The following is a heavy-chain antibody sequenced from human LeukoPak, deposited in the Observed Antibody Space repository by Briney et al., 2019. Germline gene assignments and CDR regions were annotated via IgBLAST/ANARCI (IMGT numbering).Heavy chain of an antibody. CDR1: GYTFLNYD. CDR3: ARVADYGSGSHLFDH. CDR2: ISAHNQNT. Sequence: ASVKVSCKASGYTFLNYDFTWVRQAPGQGLEWMGWISAHNQNTKYAQRFQGSVTMTADTSTTTAYMELRSLRSDDTAVYYCARVADYGSGSHLFDHWGQGTLVAVSS. D-gene: IGHD3-10*01. J-gene: IGHJ4*02. V-gene: IGHV1-18*01.